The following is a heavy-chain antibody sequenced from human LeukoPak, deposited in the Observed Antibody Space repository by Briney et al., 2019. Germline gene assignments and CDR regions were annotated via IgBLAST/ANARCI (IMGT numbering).Heavy chain of an antibody. D-gene: IGHD3-3*01. CDR2: ITTSTSYI. CDR3: ARDYSYGSGYLY. Sequence: GSLRLSCAGSGFTFSSFTMNWVRQAPGKGLGWVSSITTSTSYIYYADSVKGRFTISRDNAKNSLYLQMNSLRAEDTAVYYCARDYSYGSGYLYWGQGTLVTVPS. J-gene: IGHJ4*02. CDR1: GFTFSSFT. V-gene: IGHV3-21*01.